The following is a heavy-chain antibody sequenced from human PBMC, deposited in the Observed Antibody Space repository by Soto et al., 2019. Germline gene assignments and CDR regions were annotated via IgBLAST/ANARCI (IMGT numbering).Heavy chain of an antibody. CDR3: AKVDYYGSGGMDL. Sequence: EVQWLESGGGLVQPGGSLRLSCAASGFTFSSYAMSWVRQAAGKGLEWVSAISGSDGTTYYADSAKGRFTISSDNSKNTLDLEMNSLRAGDTAVYYCAKVDYYGSGGMDLWGQGTTVTVSS. D-gene: IGHD3-10*01. V-gene: IGHV3-23*01. CDR2: ISGSDGTT. J-gene: IGHJ6*02. CDR1: GFTFSSYA.